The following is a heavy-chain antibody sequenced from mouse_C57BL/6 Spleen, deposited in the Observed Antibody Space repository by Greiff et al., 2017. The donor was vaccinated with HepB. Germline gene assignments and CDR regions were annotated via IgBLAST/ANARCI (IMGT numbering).Heavy chain of an antibody. J-gene: IGHJ2*01. CDR3: ARSTTVDYFDD. V-gene: IGHV1-69*01. CDR2: IDPSDSYT. D-gene: IGHD1-1*01. CDR1: GYTFTSYW. Sequence: VQLQQPGAELVMPGASVKLSCKASGYTFTSYWMHWVKQRPGQGLEWIGEIDPSDSYTNYNQKFKGKSTLTVDKSSSTAYMQLSSLTSEDSAVYYCARSTTVDYFDDWGQGTTLTVSS.